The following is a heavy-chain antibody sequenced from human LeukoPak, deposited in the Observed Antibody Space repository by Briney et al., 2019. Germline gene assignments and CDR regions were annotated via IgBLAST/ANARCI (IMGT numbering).Heavy chain of an antibody. CDR2: INPNNGGT. J-gene: IGHJ4*02. CDR3: ARELGFCSSTSCPLYHY. Sequence: EASVKVSCKASGYRFTDYYVHWVRQAPGQGLEWMVWINPNNGGTNYAQKFYGRVTMTRVTSITTAYMELNRLTSDDTAAYYCARELGFCSSTSCPLYHYWGQGTLVTVSS. V-gene: IGHV1-2*02. CDR1: GYRFTDYY. D-gene: IGHD2-2*01.